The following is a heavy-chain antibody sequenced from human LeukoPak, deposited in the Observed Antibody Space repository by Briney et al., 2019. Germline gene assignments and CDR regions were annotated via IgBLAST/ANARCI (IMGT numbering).Heavy chain of an antibody. CDR2: INHSGST. V-gene: IGHV4-34*01. J-gene: IGHJ6*03. CDR1: GGSFSGYY. Sequence: SETLSLTCAVYGGSFSGYYWSWIRQPPGKGLEWIGEINHSGSTNYNPSLKSRVTISVDTSKNQFSLKLSTVTAVDTAVYYCARGRASYYNYYMDVWGKGTTVTVSS. CDR3: ARGRASYYNYYMDV.